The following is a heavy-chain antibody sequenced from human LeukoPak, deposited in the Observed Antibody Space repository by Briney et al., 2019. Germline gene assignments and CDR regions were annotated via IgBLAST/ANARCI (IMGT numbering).Heavy chain of an antibody. D-gene: IGHD7-27*01. J-gene: IGHJ4*02. CDR3: ARDLNWGDSSL. Sequence: GGSLRLSCAASGFTFSSYAMHWVRQAPGKGLEWVAVISYDGSNKYYADSVKGRFTISRDNSKNTLYLQMNSLRAEDTAVYYCARDLNWGDSSLRGQGTLVTVSS. V-gene: IGHV3-30-3*01. CDR2: ISYDGSNK. CDR1: GFTFSSYA.